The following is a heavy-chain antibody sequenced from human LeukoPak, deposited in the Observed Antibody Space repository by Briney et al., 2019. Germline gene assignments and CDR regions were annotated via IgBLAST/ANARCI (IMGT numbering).Heavy chain of an antibody. Sequence: SQSLSPTCAVDGGSFGGYYSGRISQPPRNWRGWIGAINPSGTTTYSPSVKSRATISLDTSRNQFSLKLNSVTAADTAVYYCAKSNGDGLVDIWGQGTMVTVSS. D-gene: IGHD2-21*01. CDR2: INPSGTT. CDR3: AKSNGDGLVDI. J-gene: IGHJ3*02. V-gene: IGHV4-34*01. CDR1: GGSFGGYY.